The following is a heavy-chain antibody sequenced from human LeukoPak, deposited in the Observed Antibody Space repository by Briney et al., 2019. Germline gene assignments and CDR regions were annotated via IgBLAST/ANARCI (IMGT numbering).Heavy chain of an antibody. Sequence: ASVKVSCKASGYTFTGYYMHWVRQAPGQGLEWMGWINPNSGGTNYAQKFQGCVTMTRDTSISTAYMELSRLRSDDTAVYYCAKAAAGQGDYYGMDVWGQGTTVTVSS. CDR2: INPNSGGT. CDR1: GYTFTGYY. CDR3: AKAAAGQGDYYGMDV. D-gene: IGHD6-13*01. J-gene: IGHJ6*02. V-gene: IGHV1-2*04.